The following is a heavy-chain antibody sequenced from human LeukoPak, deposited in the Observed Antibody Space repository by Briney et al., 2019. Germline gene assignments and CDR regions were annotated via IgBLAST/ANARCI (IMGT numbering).Heavy chain of an antibody. CDR1: GFTFSSYE. Sequence: GGSLRLSCAASGFTFSSYEMNWVRQAPGKGLEWVSYISSSGSTIYYADSVKGRFTISRDNAKNSLYLQMNSLRAEDTAVYYCARRSMVRGVISYYYYMDVWGKGTTVTVSS. CDR2: ISSSGSTI. J-gene: IGHJ6*03. V-gene: IGHV3-48*03. D-gene: IGHD3-10*01. CDR3: ARRSMVRGVISYYYYMDV.